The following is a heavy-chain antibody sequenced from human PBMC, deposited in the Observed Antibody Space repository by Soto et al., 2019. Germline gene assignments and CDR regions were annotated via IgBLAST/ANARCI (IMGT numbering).Heavy chain of an antibody. J-gene: IGHJ4*02. Sequence: EVQLVESGGGFVKPGGSLRLSCAASGFTFSIAWMSWVRQAPGKGLEWVARIKSKTDGGTTDHAAPVKGRFTISRDDSKITVYLQMNSLETEETAVYYCTTYDYILGCVRYRWAYWGQGALVTVSS. CDR1: GFTFSIAW. D-gene: IGHD3-16*02. V-gene: IGHV3-15*01. CDR2: IKSKTDGGTT. CDR3: TTYDYILGCVRYRWAY.